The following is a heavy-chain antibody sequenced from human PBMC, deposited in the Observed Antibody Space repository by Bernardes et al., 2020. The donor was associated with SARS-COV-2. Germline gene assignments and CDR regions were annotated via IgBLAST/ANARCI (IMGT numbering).Heavy chain of an antibody. J-gene: IGHJ4*02. CDR3: ARASITMIVVVTYFDY. D-gene: IGHD3-22*01. Sequence: SETLTLTCTVSGGSIRSGGYYWSWIRQHPGKGLEWIGYIYYSGSTYYNPSLKSRVTISVDTSKNQFSLKLSSVTAADTAVYYCARASITMIVVVTYFDYWGQGTLVTGSS. V-gene: IGHV4-31*03. CDR2: IYYSGST. CDR1: GGSIRSGGYY.